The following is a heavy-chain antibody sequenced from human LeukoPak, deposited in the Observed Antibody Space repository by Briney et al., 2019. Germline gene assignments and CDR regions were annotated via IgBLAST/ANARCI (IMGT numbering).Heavy chain of an antibody. CDR3: AREPTVTPL. CDR2: IKGDGITT. J-gene: IGHJ4*02. V-gene: IGHV3-74*01. Sequence: GGSLRLSCAASGLTFHNTWMHWIRQALGKGLVWVSRIKGDGITTTYADSVKGRFTISRDNAKNSLYLQMNSLRAEDTAVYYCAREPTVTPLWGQGTLVTVSS. CDR1: GLTFHNTW. D-gene: IGHD4-17*01.